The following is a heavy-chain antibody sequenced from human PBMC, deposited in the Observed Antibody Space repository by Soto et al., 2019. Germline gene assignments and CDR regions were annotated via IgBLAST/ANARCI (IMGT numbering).Heavy chain of an antibody. V-gene: IGHV5-10-1*01. CDR3: ARDIAARPNYYGMDV. CDR2: IDPSDSYT. D-gene: IGHD6-6*01. J-gene: IGHJ6*02. Sequence: GESLKISCMGSGYSFTSYWISWVRQMPGKGLEWMGRIDPSDSYTNYSPSFQGHVTISADKSISTAYLQWSSLKASDTAMYYCARDIAARPNYYGMDVWGQGTTVTVSS. CDR1: GYSFTSYW.